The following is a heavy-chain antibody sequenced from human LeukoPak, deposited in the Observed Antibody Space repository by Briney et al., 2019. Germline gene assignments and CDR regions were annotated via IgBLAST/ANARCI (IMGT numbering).Heavy chain of an antibody. D-gene: IGHD6-25*01. CDR2: INPNSGGT. V-gene: IGHV1-2*02. J-gene: IGHJ4*02. Sequence: GASVKVSCKASGYTFTRYYMHGVGQAPGQGLEWMGEINPNSGGTNYAQKFQGRVTMTRDTSISTAYMELSRLRSDDTAVYYCARGEQRPNRGYWGQGTLVTVSS. CDR1: GYTFTRYY. CDR3: ARGEQRPNRGY.